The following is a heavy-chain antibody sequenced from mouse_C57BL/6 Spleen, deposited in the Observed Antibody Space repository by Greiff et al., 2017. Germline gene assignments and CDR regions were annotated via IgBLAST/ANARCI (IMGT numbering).Heavy chain of an antibody. CDR1: GYTFTDYE. J-gene: IGHJ2*01. Sequence: LQESGAELVRPGASVTLSCKASGYTFTDYEMHWVKQTPVHGLEWIGAIDPETGGTAYNQKFKGKAILTADKSSSTAYMELRSLTSEDSAVYYCTRSGYYLDYWGQGTTLTVSS. V-gene: IGHV1-15*01. CDR3: TRSGYYLDY. CDR2: IDPETGGT. D-gene: IGHD2-2*01.